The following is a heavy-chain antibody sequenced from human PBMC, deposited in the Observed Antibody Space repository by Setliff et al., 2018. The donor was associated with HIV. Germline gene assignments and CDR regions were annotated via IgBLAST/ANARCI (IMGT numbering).Heavy chain of an antibody. J-gene: IGHJ4*02. Sequence: SETLSLTCTVSGGSISSGSYYWSWIRQPAGKGLEWIGRIYTSGSTNYNPSLKSRVTISVDKSKNQFSLNLSSVTAADTAVYYCARADRYCSSTSCYGRGLDYWGQGTLVTVS. CDR3: ARADRYCSSTSCYGRGLDY. CDR1: GGSISSGSYY. CDR2: IYTSGST. V-gene: IGHV4-61*02. D-gene: IGHD2-2*01.